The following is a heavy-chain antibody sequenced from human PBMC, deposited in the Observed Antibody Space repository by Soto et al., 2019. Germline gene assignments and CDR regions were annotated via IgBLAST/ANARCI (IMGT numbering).Heavy chain of an antibody. V-gene: IGHV1-69*06. CDR3: ARKVASSDDPFDI. D-gene: IGHD6-6*01. CDR2: IIPMFGTL. J-gene: IGHJ3*02. CDR1: GGTFSSYT. Sequence: QLHLVQSGAEEKKPGSSVKVSCKASGGTFSSYTINWVRQAPGQGLEWLGGIIPMFGTLYYAQKFQGRLTIAADSSTSTAYMELSTLRSDDTAVYYCARKVASSDDPFDIWGQGTMVTVSS.